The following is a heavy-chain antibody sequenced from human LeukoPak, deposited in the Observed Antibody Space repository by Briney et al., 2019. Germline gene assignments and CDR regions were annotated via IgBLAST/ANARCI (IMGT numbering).Heavy chain of an antibody. CDR1: GGSSNSYY. D-gene: IGHD6-13*01. J-gene: IGHJ4*02. CDR3: AAAAAGTGVDY. CDR2: IYNSGST. V-gene: IGHV4-59*08. Sequence: SEPQSLTCTVSGGSSNSYYWNWIRQPPGKGLEWIGYIYNSGSTSYNPSLKSRVSMSIDTSKNQFSLKLPSVTATDTAVYYCAAAAAGTGVDYWGQGTLVTVSS.